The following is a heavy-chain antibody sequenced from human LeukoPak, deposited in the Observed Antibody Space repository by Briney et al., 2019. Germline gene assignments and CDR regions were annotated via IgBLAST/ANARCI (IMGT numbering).Heavy chain of an antibody. CDR3: ARASRIMITFGGVITLRY. V-gene: IGHV1-2*02. Sequence: ASVKVSCTASGYTFTGYYMHWVRQAPGQGREWMGWINPNSGGTNYAQKVQGRVTITRDTSISTAYMELSRLRSDDTAVYYCARASRIMITFGGVITLRYWGQGTLVTVSS. CDR1: GYTFTGYY. J-gene: IGHJ4*02. CDR2: INPNSGGT. D-gene: IGHD3-16*01.